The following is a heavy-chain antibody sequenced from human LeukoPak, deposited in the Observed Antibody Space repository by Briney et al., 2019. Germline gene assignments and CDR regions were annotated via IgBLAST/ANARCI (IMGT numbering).Heavy chain of an antibody. CDR3: ASHRLVATIIRSEYGMDV. CDR1: GYSFTSYD. CDR2: RNPNSGNT. D-gene: IGHD5-12*01. V-gene: IGHV1-8*01. Sequence: ASGKVSCKASGYSFTSYDINWVRQAAGQWLEWMGWRNPNSGNTGYAQKFQGRVTMTRNTSISTAYMELSSLRSEDTAVYYCASHRLVATIIRSEYGMDVWGQGTTVTVSS. J-gene: IGHJ6*02.